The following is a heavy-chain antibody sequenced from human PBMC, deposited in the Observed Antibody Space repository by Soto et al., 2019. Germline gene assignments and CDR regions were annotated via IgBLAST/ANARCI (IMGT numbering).Heavy chain of an antibody. CDR2: TRNRAQSYIT. D-gene: IGHD2-15*01. V-gene: IGHV3-72*01. CDR1: GFVFTDHY. CDR3: DRWQQGAADY. Sequence: EVQLVESGGGLVQPGGSLRLSCAVSGFVFTDHYMDWVRQAPGKGLEWVGRTRNRAQSYITAYAAFVKGRFTISRDVSKNSLYLQMSSLKHEDTAMYYCDRWQQGAADYWGQGTVGNVSS. J-gene: IGHJ4*02.